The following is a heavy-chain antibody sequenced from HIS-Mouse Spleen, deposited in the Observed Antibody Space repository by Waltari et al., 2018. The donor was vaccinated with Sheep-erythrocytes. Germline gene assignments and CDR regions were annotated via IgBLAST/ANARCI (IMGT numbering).Heavy chain of an antibody. V-gene: IGHV3-53*01. D-gene: IGHD6-19*01. CDR3: ARASSGWFRGFDY. J-gene: IGHJ4*02. Sequence: EVQLVESGGGLIQPGGSLRLSCAASGFTVSSHYMSWVRQAPGKGLEWVSVIDSGGSTYYADSVKGRFTISRDNSKNTLYLQMNSLRAEDTAVYYCARASSGWFRGFDYWGQGTLVTVSS. CDR2: IDSGGST. CDR1: GFTVSSHY.